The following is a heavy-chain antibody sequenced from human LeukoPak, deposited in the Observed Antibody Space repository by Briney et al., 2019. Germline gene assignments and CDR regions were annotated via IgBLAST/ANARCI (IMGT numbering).Heavy chain of an antibody. Sequence: GGSLRLSCAASGFTFSSYWMSWVRQAPGKGLEWVANIKQDGSEKYYVDYVKGRFTISRDTAKNSLYLQMNSLRAEDTAVYYCARYSSGWPYYYYYYMDVWGKGTTVTVSS. D-gene: IGHD6-19*01. CDR3: ARYSSGWPYYYYYYMDV. CDR2: IKQDGSEK. J-gene: IGHJ6*03. V-gene: IGHV3-7*01. CDR1: GFTFSSYW.